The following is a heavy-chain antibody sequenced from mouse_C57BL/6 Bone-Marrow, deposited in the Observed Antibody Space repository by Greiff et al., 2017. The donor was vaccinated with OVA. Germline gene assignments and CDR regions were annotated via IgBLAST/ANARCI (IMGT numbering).Heavy chain of an antibody. CDR2: IDPSDSSP. J-gene: IGHJ2*01. CDR3: ARLYYGSSLDY. Sequence: QVQLQQPGAELVKPGASVKLSCKASGYTFTSYWMQWVKQRPGQGLEWIGEIDPSDSSPNNNQKFKGKDTLTVDTHSSTAYMQLSSLTSEDFAVDYCARLYYGSSLDYCGQGTTLTVSS. D-gene: IGHD1-1*01. CDR1: GYTFTSYW. V-gene: IGHV1-50*01.